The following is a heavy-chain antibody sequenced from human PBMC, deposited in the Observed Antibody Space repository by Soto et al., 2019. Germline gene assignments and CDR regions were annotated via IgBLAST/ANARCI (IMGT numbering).Heavy chain of an antibody. J-gene: IGHJ5*02. V-gene: IGHV4-59*08. D-gene: IGHD2-2*01. CDR1: GGSISSYY. Sequence: QVQLQESGPGLVKPSETLSLTCTVSGGSISSYYWSWIRQPPGKGLEWIGYIYYSGSNNYNPSLRRRFTISVDASKNQFSVKLSSVPAADTAVYYCARCSSTSCYRLNWFDPWGQGTLVTVSS. CDR2: IYYSGSN. CDR3: ARCSSTSCYRLNWFDP.